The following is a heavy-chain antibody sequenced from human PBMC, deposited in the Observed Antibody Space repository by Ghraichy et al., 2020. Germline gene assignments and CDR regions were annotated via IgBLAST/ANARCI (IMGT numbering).Heavy chain of an antibody. CDR2: IYYSGST. V-gene: IGHV4-31*03. J-gene: IGHJ4*02. CDR1: GDSISSGGYY. CDR3: ARDDSTGLFEY. Sequence: SETLSLTCTVSGDSISSGGYYWTWIRQHPWKGLEWIGYIYYSGSTYYNPSLKSRITISVDTSKNQFSLNLNSVTAADTALYYCARDDSTGLFEYWGLGTLVTVSS. D-gene: IGHD2-21*02.